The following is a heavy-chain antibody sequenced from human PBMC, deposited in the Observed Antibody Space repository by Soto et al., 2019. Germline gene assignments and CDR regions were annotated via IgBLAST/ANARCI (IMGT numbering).Heavy chain of an antibody. CDR3: ARHEGNGNVWPLDY. D-gene: IGHD2-8*01. V-gene: IGHV4-4*02. Sequence: LSLTCAVSGGSISSSNWWSWVRQPPGKGLEWIGEIYHSGSTNYNPSLKSRVTLSVDTSKNQFSLRLTSVTAEDTAVYYCARHEGNGNVWPLDYWGQGILVTVSS. CDR2: IYHSGST. J-gene: IGHJ4*02. CDR1: GGSISSSNW.